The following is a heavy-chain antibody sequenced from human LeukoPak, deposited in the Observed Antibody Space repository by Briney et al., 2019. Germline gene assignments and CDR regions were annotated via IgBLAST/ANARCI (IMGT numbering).Heavy chain of an antibody. CDR2: ISGSGGST. V-gene: IGHV3-23*01. Sequence: GGSLRLSCAASGFTFSSYAMSWVRQAPGKGLEWVSAISGSGGSTYYADSVKGRFTISRDNSKNTLYLQMISLRAEDTAVYYCAKGRHYVWGGYRYTLDYWGQGTLVTVSS. CDR3: AKGRHYVWGGYRYTLDY. J-gene: IGHJ4*02. CDR1: GFTFSSYA. D-gene: IGHD3-16*02.